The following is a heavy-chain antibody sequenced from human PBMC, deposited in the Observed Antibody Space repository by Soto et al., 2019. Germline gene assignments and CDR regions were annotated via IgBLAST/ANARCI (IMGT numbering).Heavy chain of an antibody. D-gene: IGHD2-2*03. V-gene: IGHV3-30*18. CDR3: AKDLIGYCSSTSQPCYYYGMDV. CDR1: GFTFSSYG. CDR2: ISYDGSNK. J-gene: IGHJ6*02. Sequence: GGSLRLSCAASGFTFSSYGMHWVRQAPGKGLEWVAVISYDGSNKYYADSVKGRFTISRDNSKNTLYLQMNSLRAEDTAVYYCAKDLIGYCSSTSQPCYYYGMDVWGQGTTVTVSS.